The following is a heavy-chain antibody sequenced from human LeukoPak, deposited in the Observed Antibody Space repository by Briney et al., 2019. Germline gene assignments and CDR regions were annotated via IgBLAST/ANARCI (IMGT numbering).Heavy chain of an antibody. D-gene: IGHD3-10*01. Sequence: SQTLSLTCTVSGGSISSGCYYSSWIRQHPGKGLEWIGNIYYSGSTYYNPSLKSRVTISVDTSKNPFSLKLSSVTAADTAVYYCARGYYYGSGSIHFDYWGQGTLVTVSS. CDR3: ARGYYYGSGSIHFDY. CDR1: GGSISSGCYY. J-gene: IGHJ4*02. CDR2: IYYSGST. V-gene: IGHV4-31*03.